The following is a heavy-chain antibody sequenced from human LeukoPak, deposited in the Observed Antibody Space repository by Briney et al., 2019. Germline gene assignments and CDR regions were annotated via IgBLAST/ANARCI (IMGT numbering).Heavy chain of an antibody. D-gene: IGHD5-18*01. Sequence: PGGSLNLSFAASGFTVSSNYMSWVRQAPGKGLGWLSVIYVVGETHYADSVKGRFTISRDNSKNTLYLQMNSLRAEDTALYFCVRDRLQLWPDAFDIWGRGTMVTVAS. CDR2: IYVVGET. CDR3: VRDRLQLWPDAFDI. V-gene: IGHV3-53*01. J-gene: IGHJ3*02. CDR1: GFTVSSNY.